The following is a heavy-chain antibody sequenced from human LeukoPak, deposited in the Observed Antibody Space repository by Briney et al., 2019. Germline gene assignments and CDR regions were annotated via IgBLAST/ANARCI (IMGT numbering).Heavy chain of an antibody. CDR2: IYPGDSDT. V-gene: IGHV5-51*01. Sequence: GESLKISCKGSGYSFTSYWTGWVRQMPGKGLEWMGIIYPGDSDTRYSPSFQGQVTISADKSISTAYLQWSSLKASDTAMYYCARPGGTTGRGNAFDIWGQGTMVTVSS. CDR3: ARPGGTTGRGNAFDI. D-gene: IGHD1-7*01. CDR1: GYSFTSYW. J-gene: IGHJ3*02.